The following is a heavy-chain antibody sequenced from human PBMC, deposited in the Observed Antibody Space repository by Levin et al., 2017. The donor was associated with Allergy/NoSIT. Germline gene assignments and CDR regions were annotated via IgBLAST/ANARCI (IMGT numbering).Heavy chain of an antibody. CDR3: AHRGIRGNWFDP. D-gene: IGHD2-21*01. V-gene: IGHV2-5*02. CDR1: GFSLTTNGAG. J-gene: IGHJ5*02. Sequence: SGPTLVKPTQTLTLTCAFSGFSLTTNGAGVGWIRQPPGEALEWLALIYWDDDERYSPSLRSRLTITKDTSKNQVVLTMTNMDPVDTATYYCAHRGIRGNWFDPWGQGTLVTVSS. CDR2: IYWDDDE.